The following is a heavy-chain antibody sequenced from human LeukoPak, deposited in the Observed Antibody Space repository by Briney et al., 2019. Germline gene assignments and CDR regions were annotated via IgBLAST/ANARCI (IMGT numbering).Heavy chain of an antibody. CDR3: ARTMVRGAPGALPH. Sequence: GSLRLSCAASGFTVSSNYMSWVRLAPGKGLEWIGEINHSGSTNYSPSLKSRVTISVDTSKNQFSLRLSSVTAADTAVYYCARTMVRGAPGALPHWGQGTLVTVSS. CDR1: GFTVSSNY. D-gene: IGHD3-10*01. J-gene: IGHJ1*01. V-gene: IGHV4-34*01. CDR2: INHSGST.